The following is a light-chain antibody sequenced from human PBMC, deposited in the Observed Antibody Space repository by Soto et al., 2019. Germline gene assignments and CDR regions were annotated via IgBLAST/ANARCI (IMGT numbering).Light chain of an antibody. CDR2: AAS. CDR3: KQSKSFPLT. J-gene: IGKJ4*01. V-gene: IGKV1-12*01. Sequence: DIQMTQSPSSLSAYVGDRVSITCRASQDIERWLAWYQQKPGEAPKVLIYAASSLQSGVPSRFSGSGSGTDFSLTISSLQPEDFATYYCKQSKSFPLTFGGGTKVDIK. CDR1: QDIERW.